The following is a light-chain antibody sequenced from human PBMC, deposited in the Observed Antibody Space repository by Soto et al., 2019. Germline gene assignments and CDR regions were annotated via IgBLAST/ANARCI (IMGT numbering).Light chain of an antibody. J-gene: IGKJ5*01. Sequence: EIVLTQSPATLSLSPGESATLSCRASQTVGRYLAWYQQKPGQAPRLLIYHASDRATGIPARFSGSGSETDFALTISSLEPEYFAIYYCQQRRDWPLITFGQGTRLEI. CDR2: HAS. CDR3: QQRRDWPLIT. CDR1: QTVGRY. V-gene: IGKV3-11*01.